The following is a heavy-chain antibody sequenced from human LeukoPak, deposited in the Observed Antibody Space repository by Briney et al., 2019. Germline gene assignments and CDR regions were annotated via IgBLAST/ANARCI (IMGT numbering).Heavy chain of an antibody. CDR1: GVTFSSYE. CDR3: SASRPHYGDYYGLDV. V-gene: IGHV3-48*03. J-gene: IGHJ6*02. CDR2: ISSGGNTV. Sequence: GGSLRLSCAASGVTFSSYEMNWVRQAPGKGLEWVSYISSGGNTVHYADSVKGRFTISRDNSKNTLYLQMNSLRTEDTAVYFCSASRPHYGDYYGLDVWGHGTTVTVSS. D-gene: IGHD4/OR15-4a*01.